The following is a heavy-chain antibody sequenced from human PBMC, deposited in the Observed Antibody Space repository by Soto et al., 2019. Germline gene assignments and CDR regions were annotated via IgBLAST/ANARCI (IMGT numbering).Heavy chain of an antibody. CDR3: ARHIVVVVAATPVGWFDP. V-gene: IGHV4-39*01. CDR1: GGSISSSSYY. CDR2: IYYSGST. Sequence: SETLSLTCTVSGGSISSSSYYWGRIRQPPGKGLEWIGSIYYSGSTYYNPSLKSRVTISVDTSKNQFSLKLSSVTAADTAVYYCARHIVVVVAATPVGWFDPWGQGTLVTVSS. J-gene: IGHJ5*02. D-gene: IGHD2-15*01.